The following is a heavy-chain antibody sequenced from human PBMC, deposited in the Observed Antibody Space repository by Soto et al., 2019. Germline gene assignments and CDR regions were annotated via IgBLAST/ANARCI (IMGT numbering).Heavy chain of an antibody. D-gene: IGHD3-10*01. CDR3: ARDREDFGEAVNWFDP. CDR2: IYYSGST. Sequence: QVQLQESGPGLVKPSQTLSLTCTVSGGSISSGGYYWSWIRQHPGKGLEWIGYIYYSGSTYYNPSLKSRVTISVDTSKNQFPLKLSSVITADTAVYYCARDREDFGEAVNWFDPWGQGTLVTVSS. J-gene: IGHJ5*02. CDR1: GGSISSGGYY. V-gene: IGHV4-31*03.